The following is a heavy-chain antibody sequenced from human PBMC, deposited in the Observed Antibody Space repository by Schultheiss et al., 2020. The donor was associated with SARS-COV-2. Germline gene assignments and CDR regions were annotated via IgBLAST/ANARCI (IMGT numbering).Heavy chain of an antibody. J-gene: IGHJ4*02. Sequence: GESLKISCAASGFTFSAFAMNWVRQAPGKGLEWVSAVSGSGGSTYYADSVKGRFTISRDNSKNTLYLQMNSLRAEDTAVYFCAKYYDTSGYYYGFFDYWGQGTLVTVSS. D-gene: IGHD3-22*01. V-gene: IGHV3-23*01. CDR2: VSGSGGST. CDR1: GFTFSAFA. CDR3: AKYYDTSGYYYGFFDY.